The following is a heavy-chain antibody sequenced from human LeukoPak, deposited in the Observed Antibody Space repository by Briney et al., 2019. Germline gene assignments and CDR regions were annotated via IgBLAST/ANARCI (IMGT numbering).Heavy chain of an antibody. CDR2: INGSGDAT. J-gene: IGHJ4*02. V-gene: IGHV3-23*01. D-gene: IGHD3-10*01. Sequence: GGSLRLSCAVSGFMFSQHTMSWVRQAPGKRLEWVSSINGSGDATRYADSVMGRFTISRDNAKNTLSLQMNSLRAEDTAVYYCAKSDCASDGCKLLNYWGQGTLVTVSS. CDR3: AKSDCASDGCKLLNY. CDR1: GFMFSQHT.